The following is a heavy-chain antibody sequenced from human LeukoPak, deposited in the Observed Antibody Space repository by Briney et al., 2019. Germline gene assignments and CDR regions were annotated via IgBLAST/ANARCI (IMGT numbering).Heavy chain of an antibody. CDR2: IYYSGST. V-gene: IGHV4-59*01. Sequence: SETLSLTCTVSGGSISSYYWSWIRQPPGKGLEWIGYIYYSGSTNYNPSLKSRVTISVDTSKNQFSLKLSSVTAADTAVYYCAREPYSGSLRGDDAFDIWGQGTMVTVSS. CDR3: AREPYSGSLRGDDAFDI. J-gene: IGHJ3*02. D-gene: IGHD1-26*01. CDR1: GGSISSYY.